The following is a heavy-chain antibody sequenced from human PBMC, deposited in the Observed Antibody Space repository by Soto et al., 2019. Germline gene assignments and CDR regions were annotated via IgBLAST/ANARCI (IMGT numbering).Heavy chain of an antibody. J-gene: IGHJ6*02. Sequence: ASVKVSCKASGYTFTGYYMHWVRQDPGQGLEWMGWINPNSGGTNYAQKFQGWVTTTRDTSISTAYMELSRLRSDDTAVYYCARAVVPAAEYYYGMDVWGQGTTVTVSS. CDR2: INPNSGGT. CDR3: ARAVVPAAEYYYGMDV. D-gene: IGHD2-2*01. V-gene: IGHV1-2*04. CDR1: GYTFTGYY.